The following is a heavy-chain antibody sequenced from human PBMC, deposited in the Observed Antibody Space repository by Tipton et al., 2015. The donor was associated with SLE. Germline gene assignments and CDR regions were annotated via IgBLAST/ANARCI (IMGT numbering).Heavy chain of an antibody. CDR3: ARDVYGYWSDYNQGFDY. D-gene: IGHD3-3*01. CDR2: ISGSGSTI. J-gene: IGHJ4*02. V-gene: IGHV3-48*03. CDR1: GFSFSSYE. Sequence: GSLRLSCVASGFSFSSYEMNWVRPAPGKGLEWVSYISGSGSTIFYADSVKGRFTISRDNTKNLVYLQMKSLRADDTAVYYCARDVYGYWSDYNQGFDYWGQGTLVTVSS.